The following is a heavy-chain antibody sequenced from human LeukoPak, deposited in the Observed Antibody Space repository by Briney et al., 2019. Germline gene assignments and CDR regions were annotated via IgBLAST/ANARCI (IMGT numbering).Heavy chain of an antibody. Sequence: GESLKISCKGSGYSFTSYWIGWVRQMPGKGLEWMGIIYPDDSDTKYSPSFQGQVTISADKSISTAYLQWSSLKASDTAMYYCARLAFCTNAVCFSNYYYSMDVWGRGTAVTVSS. CDR2: IYPDDSDT. CDR1: GYSFTSYW. D-gene: IGHD2-8*01. CDR3: ARLAFCTNAVCFSNYYYSMDV. J-gene: IGHJ6*03. V-gene: IGHV5-51*01.